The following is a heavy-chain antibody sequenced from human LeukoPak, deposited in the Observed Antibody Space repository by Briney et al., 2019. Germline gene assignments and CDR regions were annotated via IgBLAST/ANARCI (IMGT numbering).Heavy chain of an antibody. J-gene: IGHJ5*02. CDR3: ARLQVGWTETTNWFDP. V-gene: IGHV5-51*01. Sequence: GESLKISCNGSGYSFTSHWIGWVRQIPGKGLEWMGIIYPVDSVTRSSPSFQGQVTISAAKSISTAYLQWSSLKASDTAMYYCARLQVGWTETTNWFDPWGQGTLGTVSS. CDR2: IYPVDSVT. D-gene: IGHD3/OR15-3a*01. CDR1: GYSFTSHW.